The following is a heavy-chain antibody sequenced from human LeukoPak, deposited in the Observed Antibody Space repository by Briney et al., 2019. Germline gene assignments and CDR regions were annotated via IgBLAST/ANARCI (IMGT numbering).Heavy chain of an antibody. V-gene: IGHV3-7*01. CDR2: IKQDGSEK. Sequence: GGSLRLSCAASGFTFSSYWMSWVRQAPGKGLEWVANIKQDGSEKYYVDSVKGRFTISRDNAKNSLYLQMNSLRAEDTAVYYCARDSVKLERAVDYWGQGTLVTVSS. J-gene: IGHJ4*02. CDR1: GFTFSSYW. CDR3: ARDSVKLERAVDY. D-gene: IGHD1-1*01.